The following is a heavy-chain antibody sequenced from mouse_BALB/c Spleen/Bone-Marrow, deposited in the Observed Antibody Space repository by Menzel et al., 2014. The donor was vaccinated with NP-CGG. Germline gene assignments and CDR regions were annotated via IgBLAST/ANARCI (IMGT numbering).Heavy chain of an antibody. D-gene: IGHD1-1*01. Sequence: EVKVEESGGGLVQPGGSRKLSCAASGFTFSSFGMHWVRQAPEKGLEWVAYISSGSSTIYYADTVMGRFTISRDNPKNTLFLQMTSLRSEDTAMYYCARSGSSSSYFDYWGQGTTLTVSS. V-gene: IGHV5-17*02. CDR2: ISSGSSTI. J-gene: IGHJ2*01. CDR1: GFTFSSFG. CDR3: ARSGSSSSYFDY.